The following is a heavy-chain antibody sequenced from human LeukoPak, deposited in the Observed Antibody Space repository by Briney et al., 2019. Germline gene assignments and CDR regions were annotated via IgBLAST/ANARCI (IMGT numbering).Heavy chain of an antibody. Sequence: PSETLSLTCTVSGGSIDSYYRSWIRQPPGKGLEWIWYIYYTGSTENHPALKSRGTITSDTSKNQFSLKLTSVTAADTAVYYCARVYQSAEYYFDYWGQGNLVSVSS. J-gene: IGHJ4*02. V-gene: IGHV4-59*01. CDR3: ARVYQSAEYYFDY. CDR2: IYYTGST. CDR1: GGSIDSYY. D-gene: IGHD2-2*01.